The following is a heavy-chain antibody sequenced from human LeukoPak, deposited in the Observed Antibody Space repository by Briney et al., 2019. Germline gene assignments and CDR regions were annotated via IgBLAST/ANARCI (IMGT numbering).Heavy chain of an antibody. V-gene: IGHV3-7*01. CDR2: IKQDGSEK. CDR3: ARMLGATAGDY. Sequence: GGSLRLSCAASGFTFSNYAMSWVRQAPGKGLEWVANIKQDGSEKYYVDSVKGRFTISRDNAKNSLYLQMNSLRAEDTAVYYCARMLGATAGDYWGQGTLVTVSS. D-gene: IGHD1-26*01. J-gene: IGHJ4*02. CDR1: GFTFSNYA.